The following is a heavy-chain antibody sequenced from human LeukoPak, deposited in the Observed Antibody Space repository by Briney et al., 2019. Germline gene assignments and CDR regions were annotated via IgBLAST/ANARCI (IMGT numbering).Heavy chain of an antibody. CDR2: LYTSGSM. CDR3: ATPDSSGYYYLY. V-gene: IGHV4-61*09. Sequence: SETLSLTCTVSGGSISSGSYDWYWIRQPAGKGLEWIGHLYTSGSMSYNPSLKSRVTISVDTSKNQFSLKLSSVTAADTAVYYCATPDSSGYYYLYWGQGTLVTVSS. J-gene: IGHJ4*02. CDR1: GGSISSGSYD. D-gene: IGHD3-22*01.